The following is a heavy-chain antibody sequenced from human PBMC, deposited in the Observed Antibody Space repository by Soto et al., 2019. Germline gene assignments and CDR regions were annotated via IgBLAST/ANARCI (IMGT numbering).Heavy chain of an antibody. CDR1: GGSISSGDYY. Sequence: LSLTCTVPGGSISSGDYYWSWIRQHPGKGLEWIGTIYFSGTTYYNPSLKSRVTISVDTSKSQFSLKLSSVTAADTAVYYCARRDRSGFSYWLDTWGQGTLVPVSS. V-gene: IGHV4-31*02. J-gene: IGHJ5*02. CDR2: IYFSGTT. D-gene: IGHD3-22*01. CDR3: ARRDRSGFSYWLDT.